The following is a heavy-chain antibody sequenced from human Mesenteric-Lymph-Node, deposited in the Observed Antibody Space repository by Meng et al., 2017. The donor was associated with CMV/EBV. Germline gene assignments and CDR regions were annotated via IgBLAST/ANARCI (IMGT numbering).Heavy chain of an antibody. CDR3: TKGGYDLWPGYISPFFYDYAMDV. D-gene: IGHD3-3*01. CDR1: GFTFSSYS. V-gene: IGHV3-21*04. CDR2: ISSSSSYI. Sequence: GGSLRLSCAVSGFTFSSYSMNWVRQAPGKGLEWVSSISSSSSYIYYADSVKGRFTISRDNAKNSLYLQMNSLRAEDTAVYYCTKGGYDLWPGYISPFFYDYAMDVWGQGTTVTVSS. J-gene: IGHJ6*02.